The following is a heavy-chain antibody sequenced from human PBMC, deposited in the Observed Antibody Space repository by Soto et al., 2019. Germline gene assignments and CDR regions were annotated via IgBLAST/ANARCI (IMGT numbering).Heavy chain of an antibody. CDR2: IGPESGAT. Sequence: XSVKVSCKASVYSFTVHYIPWVRQAPEQGPEWMGEIGPESGATRYAEKFQGRVTMTLDTSITTVYMELKNLSPDDTAVYYCGRGRSGQIVVFYWGQGSPVTVSS. V-gene: IGHV1-2*02. CDR1: VYSFTVHY. J-gene: IGHJ4*02. D-gene: IGHD1-26*01. CDR3: GRGRSGQIVVFY.